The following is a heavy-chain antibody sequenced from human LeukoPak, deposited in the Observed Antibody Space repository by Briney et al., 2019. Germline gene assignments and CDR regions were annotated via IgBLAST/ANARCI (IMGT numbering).Heavy chain of an antibody. D-gene: IGHD6-13*01. CDR1: GFTFSSYE. J-gene: IGHJ3*02. V-gene: IGHV3-48*03. Sequence: GGSLRLSCAASGFTFSSYEMNWVRQAPGKGLEWVSYISSSGSTIYYADSVKGRFTISRDNAKNSLYLQMNSLRAEDTAVYYCARGMFSSSPQDDPFDIWGQGTMVTVSS. CDR2: ISSSGSTI. CDR3: ARGMFSSSPQDDPFDI.